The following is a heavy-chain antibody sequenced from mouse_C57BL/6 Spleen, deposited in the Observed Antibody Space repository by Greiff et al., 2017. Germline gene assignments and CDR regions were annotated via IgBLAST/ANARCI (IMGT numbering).Heavy chain of an antibody. CDR2: ISYDGSN. V-gene: IGHV3-6*01. Sequence: EVQLQESGPGLVQPSPSLSLPCSVPGYSITSGYSWNWIRQFPGNKLEWMGYISYDGSNNYNPSLTNRISITRDTSKNKFFLKLNSVTTEDTATYYCPYYGMDWYFDGWGAGTTVTVSS. CDR1: GYSITSGYS. D-gene: IGHD1-1*01. J-gene: IGHJ1*01. CDR3: PYYGMDWYFDG.